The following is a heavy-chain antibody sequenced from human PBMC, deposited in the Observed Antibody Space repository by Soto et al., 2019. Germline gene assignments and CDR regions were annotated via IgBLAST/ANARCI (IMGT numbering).Heavy chain of an antibody. J-gene: IGHJ5*02. CDR1: GGTFSSYA. Sequence: QVQLVQSGAEVKKPGSSVKVSCKASGGTFSSYAISWVRQAPGQGLEWMGGIIPIFGTANYAQKFQGRVTITADESTSTAYMELSSLRSEDSAVYYCARDRGLTPYYYDSSGYYYNGWFDPWGQGTLVTVSS. CDR3: ARDRGLTPYYYDSSGYYYNGWFDP. D-gene: IGHD3-22*01. CDR2: IIPIFGTA. V-gene: IGHV1-69*01.